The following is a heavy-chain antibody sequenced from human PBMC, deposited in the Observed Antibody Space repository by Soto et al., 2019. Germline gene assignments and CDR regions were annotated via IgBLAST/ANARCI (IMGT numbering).Heavy chain of an antibody. D-gene: IGHD3-10*01. CDR2: IDGSGGIT. J-gene: IGHJ5*02. CDR1: GFTFGTTD. CDR3: VKNSGWFNT. Sequence: SLSCAASGFTFGTTDMSWVRQAPGEGLEWVSTIDGSGGITYYADSVKGRFTISRDNSRNTVYLQMNSLRGDDTALYYCVKNSGWFNTWGQGALVTVSS. V-gene: IGHV3-23*01.